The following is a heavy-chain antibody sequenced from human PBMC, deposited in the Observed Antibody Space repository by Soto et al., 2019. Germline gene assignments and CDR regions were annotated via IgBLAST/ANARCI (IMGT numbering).Heavy chain of an antibody. J-gene: IGHJ6*02. CDR2: INHSGST. CDR1: GGSFSGYY. V-gene: IGHV4-34*01. Sequence: SETLSLTCAVYGGSFSGYYWSWIRQPPGKGLEWIGEINHSGSTNYNPSLKSRVTISVDTSKNQFSLKLSSVTAADTAVYYCARLPPKPLAVAGYYYYYGMDVWGQGTTVTVSS. CDR3: ARLPPKPLAVAGYYYYYGMDV. D-gene: IGHD6-19*01.